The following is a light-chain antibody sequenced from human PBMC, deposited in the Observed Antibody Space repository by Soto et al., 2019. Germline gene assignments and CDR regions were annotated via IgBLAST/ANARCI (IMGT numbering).Light chain of an antibody. Sequence: QSALTQPASVSGSPGQSITISCTGTSSDVGGYKYVSWYQQHPGKAPKLMICEVSNRPSGVSNRFSGSKSGNTASLTISGLQAEDEADYYCSSYTSGSTYVFGTGTNLTVL. CDR1: SSDVGGYKY. J-gene: IGLJ1*01. CDR2: EVS. CDR3: SSYTSGSTYV. V-gene: IGLV2-14*01.